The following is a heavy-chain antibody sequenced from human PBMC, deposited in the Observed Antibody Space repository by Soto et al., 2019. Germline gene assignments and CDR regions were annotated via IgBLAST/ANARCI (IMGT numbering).Heavy chain of an antibody. Sequence: GGSLGLSCAASGFTVSNYAMGWVRQAPGKGLEWVSTFTRSGNTYYADSVKGRFTIYRDNSKNTLYLQMDSLRAEDTAVYYCAREFAPGSPNYDYWGLGTLVTVSS. CDR1: GFTVSNYA. D-gene: IGHD3-10*01. J-gene: IGHJ4*02. CDR2: FTRSGNT. V-gene: IGHV3-23*01. CDR3: AREFAPGSPNYDY.